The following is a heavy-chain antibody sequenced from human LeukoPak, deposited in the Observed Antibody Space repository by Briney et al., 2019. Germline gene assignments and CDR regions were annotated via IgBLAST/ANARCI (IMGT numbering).Heavy chain of an antibody. CDR3: VYQVQGVVK. V-gene: IGHV3-64*05. CDR2: ISGDGART. Sequence: PGGSLRLSCSASGFTFSNYVMHWVRQAPGKGLEYVSGISGDGARTYYADSVKGRFTIPRDNSKNTLFVQMTSLRAEDTAVYYCVYQVQGVVKWGQGTLVTVSS. CDR1: GFTFSNYV. J-gene: IGHJ4*02. D-gene: IGHD3-3*01.